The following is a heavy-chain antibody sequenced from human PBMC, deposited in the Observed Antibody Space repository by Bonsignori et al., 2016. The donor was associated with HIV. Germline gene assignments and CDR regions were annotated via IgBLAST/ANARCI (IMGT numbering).Heavy chain of an antibody. V-gene: IGHV3-21*01. CDR2: ISSSSSYI. Sequence: GGSLRLSCAASGFTFSSYSMNWVRQAPGKGLEWVSSISSSSSYIYYADSVKGRFTISRDNAKNSLYLQMNSLRAEDTAVYYCARADSSGYYPYYYYYMDVWGKGTTVTVSS. CDR1: GFTFSSYS. CDR3: ARADSSGYYPYYYYYMDV. J-gene: IGHJ6*03. D-gene: IGHD3-22*01.